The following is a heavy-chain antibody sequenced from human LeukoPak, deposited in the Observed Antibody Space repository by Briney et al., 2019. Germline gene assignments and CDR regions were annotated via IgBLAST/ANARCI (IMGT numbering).Heavy chain of an antibody. CDR2: IYYSGST. CDR1: GGSISSYY. D-gene: IGHD3-16*01. V-gene: IGHV4-59*01. Sequence: SETLSLTCTVSGGSISSYYWSWIRQPPGKGLEWIGYIYYSGSTNYNPSLKSRVTISVDTSKNQFSLKLSSVTAADTAVYYCARGPGMITVAALDYWGQGTLVTVSS. J-gene: IGHJ4*02. CDR3: ARGPGMITVAALDY.